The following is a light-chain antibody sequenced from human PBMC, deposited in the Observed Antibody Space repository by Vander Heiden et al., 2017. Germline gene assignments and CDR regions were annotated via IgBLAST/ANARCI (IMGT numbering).Light chain of an antibody. CDR3: AAWDDSLSGVV. Sequence: QSVLTQPPSASGAPGQRVTISCSGSSSNIGSNYVFWYQQLPGTAPKLLIYRNNRWPSGVPDRFSGSKSGTSASLAISGLRSEDEADYYCAAWDDSLSGVVFGGGTKLTVL. CDR2: RNN. J-gene: IGLJ2*01. CDR1: SSNIGSNY. V-gene: IGLV1-47*01.